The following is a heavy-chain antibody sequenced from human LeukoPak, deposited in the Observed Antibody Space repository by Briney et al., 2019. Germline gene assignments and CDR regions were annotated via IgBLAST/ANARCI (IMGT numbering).Heavy chain of an antibody. J-gene: IGHJ5*02. CDR2: INHSGST. CDR3: ARDLYSSSSKWCDP. V-gene: IGHV4-34*01. Sequence: SETLSLTCAVYGGSFSGYYWSWIRQPPGKGLEWIGEINHSGSTNYNPSLKSRVTISVDTSKNQFSLKLSSVTAADTAVYYCARDLYSSSSKWCDPSGQGTLFSVSP. D-gene: IGHD6-6*01. CDR1: GGSFSGYY.